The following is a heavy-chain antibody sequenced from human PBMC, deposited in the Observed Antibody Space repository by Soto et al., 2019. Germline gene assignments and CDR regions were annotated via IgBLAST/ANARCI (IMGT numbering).Heavy chain of an antibody. CDR3: ARVELLWFGEFMPPVYYFDY. V-gene: IGHV3-11*01. CDR2: ISSSGSTI. Sequence: GGSLRLSCAASGFTFSDYYMSWIRQAPGKGLEWVSYISSSGSTIYYADSVKGRFTISRDNAKNSLYLQMNSLRAEDTAVYYCARVELLWFGEFMPPVYYFDYWGQGTLVTVSS. CDR1: GFTFSDYY. J-gene: IGHJ4*02. D-gene: IGHD3-10*01.